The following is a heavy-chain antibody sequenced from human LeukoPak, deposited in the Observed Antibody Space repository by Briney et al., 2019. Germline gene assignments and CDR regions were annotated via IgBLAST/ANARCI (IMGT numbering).Heavy chain of an antibody. CDR1: GGSISDSH. V-gene: IGHV4-4*09. CDR3: ARGRSAVVTPDYYYYYCMDV. D-gene: IGHD4-23*01. CDR2: IHTSGGS. Sequence: SETLSLTCTVSGGSISDSHWSWIRQPPGKGLEWIGNIHTSGGSNYSPSLKSRVTISLDMSRNQFSLRLSSVTAANTAVYYCARGRSAVVTPDYYYYYCMDVWGKGTTVTVSS. J-gene: IGHJ6*03.